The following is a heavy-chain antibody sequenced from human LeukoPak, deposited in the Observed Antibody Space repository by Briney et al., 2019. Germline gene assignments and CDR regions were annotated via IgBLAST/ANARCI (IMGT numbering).Heavy chain of an antibody. CDR1: GGSISSYY. CDR3: ARVYTGSSWDYYYYMDV. V-gene: IGHV4-59*08. Sequence: SETLSLTCTVSGGSISSYYWSWIRQPPGKGLEWIGYIYYSGSTNYNPSLKSRVTISVDTSKNQFSLRLSSVTAADTAVYYCARVYTGSSWDYYYYMDVWGKGTTVTVSS. D-gene: IGHD6-13*01. CDR2: IYYSGST. J-gene: IGHJ6*03.